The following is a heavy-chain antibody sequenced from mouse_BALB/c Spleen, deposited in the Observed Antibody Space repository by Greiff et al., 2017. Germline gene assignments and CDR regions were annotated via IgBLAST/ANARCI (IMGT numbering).Heavy chain of an antibody. CDR1: GFTFSDYY. V-gene: IGHV5-4*02. Sequence: EVQLVESGGGLVKPGGSLKLSCAASGFTFSDYYLYWVRQTPEKRLEWVATISDGGSYTYYPDSVKGRFTISRDNAKNNLYLQMSSLKSEDTAMYYCARDPGYWGQGTTLTVSS. J-gene: IGHJ2*01. CDR2: ISDGGSYT. CDR3: ARDPGY.